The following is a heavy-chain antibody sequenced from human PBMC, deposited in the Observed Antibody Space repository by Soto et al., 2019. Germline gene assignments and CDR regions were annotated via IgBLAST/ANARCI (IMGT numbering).Heavy chain of an antibody. V-gene: IGHV1-69*13. Sequence: ASVKVSCKASGGTFSSYAISWVRQAPGQGLEWMGGIIPIFGTANYAQKFQGRATITADESTSTAYMELSSLRSEDTAVYYCARGVRRNSYDLDYWGQGTLVTVSS. J-gene: IGHJ4*02. D-gene: IGHD5-12*01. CDR2: IIPIFGTA. CDR3: ARGVRRNSYDLDY. CDR1: GGTFSSYA.